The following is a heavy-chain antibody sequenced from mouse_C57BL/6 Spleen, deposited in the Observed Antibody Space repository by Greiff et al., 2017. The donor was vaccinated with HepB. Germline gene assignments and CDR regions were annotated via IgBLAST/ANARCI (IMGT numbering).Heavy chain of an antibody. D-gene: IGHD3-2*02. CDR3: AREDSSGPWFAY. J-gene: IGHJ3*01. CDR2: IYPGDGDT. V-gene: IGHV1-80*01. CDR1: GYAFSSYW. Sequence: QVQLQQSGAELVKPGASVKISCKASGYAFSSYWMNWVKQRPGKGLEWIGQIYPGDGDTNYNGKFKGKATLTADKSSSTAYMQLSSLTSEDSAVYFCAREDSSGPWFAYWGQGTLVTVSA.